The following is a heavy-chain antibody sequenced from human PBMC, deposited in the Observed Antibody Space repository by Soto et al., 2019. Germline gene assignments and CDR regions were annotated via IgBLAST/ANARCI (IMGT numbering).Heavy chain of an antibody. J-gene: IGHJ6*03. V-gene: IGHV3-23*01. CDR1: GFTFSSYA. CDR2: ISGSGGST. Sequence: GGSLRLSCAASGFTFSSYAMSWVRQAPGKGLEWVSAISGSGGSTYYADSVKGRFTISRDNSKNTLYLQMNSLRAEDTAVYYCAKDNTDFWSGYYMFHYYYYMDVWGKGTTVTVSS. CDR3: AKDNTDFWSGYYMFHYYYYMDV. D-gene: IGHD3-3*01.